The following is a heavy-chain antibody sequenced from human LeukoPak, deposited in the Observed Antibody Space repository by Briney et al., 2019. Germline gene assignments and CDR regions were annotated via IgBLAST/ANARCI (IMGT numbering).Heavy chain of an antibody. J-gene: IGHJ4*02. V-gene: IGHV3-7*01. CDR1: GFTFSSYW. CDR2: IKQDGSEK. CDR3: ARARRYLGYCSGGSCYGYFDY. D-gene: IGHD2-15*01. Sequence: PGGSLRLSCAASGFTFSSYWMSWVRQAPGKGLEWVANIKQDGSEKYYVDSVKGRFTISRDNAKDSLYLQVNSLRAEDTAVYYCARARRYLGYCSGGSCYGYFDYWGQGTLVTVSS.